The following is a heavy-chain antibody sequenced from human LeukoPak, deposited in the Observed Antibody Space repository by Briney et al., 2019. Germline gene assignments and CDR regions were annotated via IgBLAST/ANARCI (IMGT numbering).Heavy chain of an antibody. CDR3: AREADLYSGWFGY. D-gene: IGHD6-19*01. J-gene: IGHJ4*02. CDR1: GITFNTYS. CDR2: ISTSSSII. Sequence: GGSLRPSYATSGITFNTYSMTWVRQARGKGLEWLAYISTSSSIIDYAYSVKGRFTISRDNAKNSLYLQMKSLRAEDTAVYYCAREADLYSGWFGYWGQGTLVTVSS. V-gene: IGHV3-48*01.